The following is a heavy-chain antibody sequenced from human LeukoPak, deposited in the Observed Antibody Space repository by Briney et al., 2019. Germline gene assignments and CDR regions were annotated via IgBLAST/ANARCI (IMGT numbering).Heavy chain of an antibody. J-gene: IGHJ4*02. CDR2: IRHDSSDI. CDR1: GFTFSTYS. CDR3: ARVHSSTLDFDY. V-gene: IGHV3-21*04. Sequence: GGSLRLSCAASGFTFSTYSMNWVRQAPGKGLEWISFIRHDSSDIYYADSVRGRFTASRDNAQNSLYLQMSSLRAEDTAVYFCARVHSSTLDFDYWGQGTLVTVSS. D-gene: IGHD6-13*01.